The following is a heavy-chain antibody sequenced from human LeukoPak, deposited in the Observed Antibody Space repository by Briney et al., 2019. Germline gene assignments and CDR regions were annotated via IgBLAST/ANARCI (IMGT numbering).Heavy chain of an antibody. J-gene: IGHJ4*02. V-gene: IGHV3-48*03. CDR2: ISVSGSAI. D-gene: IGHD2-2*01. CDR1: GFTFSSYE. Sequence: GGSLRLSCVASGFTFSSYEMNWVRQVPGKGLEWVSYISVSGSAIYYADSVKGRFTISRDNAKSSLYLQMNSLRTEDTAIYFCARDPRGFCTSTSCYAGFDFWGQGTLVTVSS. CDR3: ARDPRGFCTSTSCYAGFDF.